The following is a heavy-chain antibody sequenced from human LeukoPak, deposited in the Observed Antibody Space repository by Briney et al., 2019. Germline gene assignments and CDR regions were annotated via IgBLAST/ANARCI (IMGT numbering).Heavy chain of an antibody. CDR1: GITFSRYW. V-gene: IGHV3-7*01. CDR3: ATDRGWRTSGYYLYYFEY. CDR2: IKYDGSEK. D-gene: IGHD3-3*01. Sequence: GGSLRLTCAVSGITFSRYWMSWVRQAPGKGPEWVANIKYDGSEKYYVDSVRGRFTISRDNAKYSLYLQMDSLRAEDTAVYYCATDRGWRTSGYYLYYFEYWGQGTLVTFSS. J-gene: IGHJ4*02.